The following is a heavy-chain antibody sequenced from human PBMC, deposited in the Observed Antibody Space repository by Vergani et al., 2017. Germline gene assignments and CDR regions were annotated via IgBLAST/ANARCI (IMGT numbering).Heavy chain of an antibody. V-gene: IGHV5-51*01. D-gene: IGHD3-16*01. J-gene: IGHJ4*02. CDR1: GYNFPIHW. CDR3: ARAQGFSYNYGSDY. CDR2: IYPGNSDT. Sequence: EVQLVQSGAEVKKPGESLKISCKASGYNFPIHWIGWVRQMPGKGLEWMGVIYPGNSDTRYNPSFKGQVIISVDKSVSTVYLQWSNLKASDTAMYYCARAQGFSYNYGSDYWGQGTLVTVSS.